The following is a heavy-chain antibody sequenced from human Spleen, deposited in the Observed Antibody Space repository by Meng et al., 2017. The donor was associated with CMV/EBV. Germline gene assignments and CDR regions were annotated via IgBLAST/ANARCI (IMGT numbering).Heavy chain of an antibody. J-gene: IGHJ6*02. CDR1: GFTFSSYW. Sequence: GGSLRLSCAASGFTFSSYWMHWVRQAPGKGLVWVSRINSDGSSTSYADSVKGRFTISRDNAKNTLYLQMNSLRAEDTAVYYCARDQESAVANYYYYGMDVWGQGTTVTVSS. V-gene: IGHV3-74*01. CDR2: INSDGSST. CDR3: ARDQESAVANYYYYGMDV. D-gene: IGHD6-19*01.